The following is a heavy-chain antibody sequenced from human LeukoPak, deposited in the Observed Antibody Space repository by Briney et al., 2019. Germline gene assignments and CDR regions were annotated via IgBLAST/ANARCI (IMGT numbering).Heavy chain of an antibody. V-gene: IGHV3-53*01. Sequence: PGGSLRLSCAASGFTVSSNYMSWVRQAPGKGLEWVSVIYSGGSTYYADSVKGRFTISRDNSKNTLYLQMNSLRAGDTAVYYCAATGATARYSFDYWGQGTLVTVSS. CDR3: AATGATARYSFDY. CDR2: IYSGGST. J-gene: IGHJ4*02. CDR1: GFTVSSNY. D-gene: IGHD1-7*01.